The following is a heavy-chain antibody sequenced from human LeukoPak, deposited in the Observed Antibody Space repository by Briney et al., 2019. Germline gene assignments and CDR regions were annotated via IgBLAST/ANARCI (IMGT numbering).Heavy chain of an antibody. CDR1: GFLLRTSA. CDR3: AKYLVAATRCFDT. J-gene: IGHJ4*02. V-gene: IGHV3-23*01. Sequence: GGSLRLFCAASGFLLRTSAMIWVRQAPGEGLECVSNISGSGDSKYYADSATGRFTISRDNSKNTLYLQMNSLRAEDTALFYCAKYLVAATRCFDTWGQGTLVAVSS. CDR2: ISGSGDSK. D-gene: IGHD6-25*01.